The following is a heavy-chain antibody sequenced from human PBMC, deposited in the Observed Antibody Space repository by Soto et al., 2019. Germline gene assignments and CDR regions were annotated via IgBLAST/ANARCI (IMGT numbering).Heavy chain of an antibody. V-gene: IGHV4-61*01. CDR2: VYFTGTT. J-gene: IGHJ4*02. CDR3: ARYCINSDCRHLYYFDY. CDR1: GGSVSNGMYY. Sequence: PSETLSLTCTVSGGSVSNGMYYWSWIRQPPGKGLEWIGNVYFTGTTIYNPSLKSRVTMSVDTYKDQFFLKLTSVTAADTAVYYCARYCINSDCRHLYYFDYWGLGTLVTVSS. D-gene: IGHD2-8*01.